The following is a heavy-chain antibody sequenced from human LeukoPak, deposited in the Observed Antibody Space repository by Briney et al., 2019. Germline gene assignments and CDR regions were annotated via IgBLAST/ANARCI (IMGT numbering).Heavy chain of an antibody. V-gene: IGHV4-34*01. J-gene: IGHJ6*02. D-gene: IGHD2-2*01. Sequence: SETLSLTCAVYGGSFSGYYWCWIRQPPGKGLEWIGEINHSGSTNYNPSLKSRVTISVDTSKNQFSLKLSSVTAADTAVYYCARGRYCSSTSCYPIYYYYYGMDVWGQGTTVTVSS. CDR1: GGSFSGYY. CDR2: INHSGST. CDR3: ARGRYCSSTSCYPIYYYYYGMDV.